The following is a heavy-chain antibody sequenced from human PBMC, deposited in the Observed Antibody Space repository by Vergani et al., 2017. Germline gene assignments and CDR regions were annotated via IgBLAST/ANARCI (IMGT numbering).Heavy chain of an antibody. J-gene: IGHJ4*02. CDR2: INHSGST. V-gene: IGHV4-34*01. D-gene: IGHD2-2*02. CDR1: GGSFSGYY. CDR3: ARGDIVVVPAALPDY. Sequence: QVQLQQWGAGLLKPSETLSLTCAVYGGSFSGYYWSWIRQPPGKGLEWIGEINHSGSTNYNPSLKSRVTISVDTSKNQFSLKLSSVTAADTAVYYCARGDIVVVPAALPDYWGQGTLVTVSS.